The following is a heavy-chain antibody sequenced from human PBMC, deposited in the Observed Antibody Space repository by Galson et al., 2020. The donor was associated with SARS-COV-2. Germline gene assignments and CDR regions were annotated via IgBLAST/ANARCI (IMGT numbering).Heavy chain of an antibody. D-gene: IGHD1-26*01. CDR3: ARAYSGSYRNHFDY. CDR1: GFTFSSYA. V-gene: IGHV3-30*04. J-gene: IGHJ4*02. CDR2: ISYDGSNK. Sequence: GESLKISCAASGFTFSSYAMHWVRQAPGKGLEWVAVISYDGSNKYYADSVKGRFTISRDNSKNTLYLQMNSLRAEDTAVYYCARAYSGSYRNHFDYWGQGTLVTVSS.